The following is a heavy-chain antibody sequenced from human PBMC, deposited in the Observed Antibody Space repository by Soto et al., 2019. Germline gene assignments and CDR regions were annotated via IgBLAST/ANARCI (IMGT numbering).Heavy chain of an antibody. CDR1: GGTFSSYA. D-gene: IGHD6-6*01. J-gene: IGHJ6*02. CDR3: ARGVAARPTYYYYGMDV. Sequence: QVQLVQSGAEVKKPGSSVKVSCKASGGTFSSYAISWVRQAPGQRLEWMGGIIPIFGTANYAQKFQGRVTITADESTSTAYMELSSLRSEDTAVYFCARGVAARPTYYYYGMDVWGQGTTVTVSS. CDR2: IIPIFGTA. V-gene: IGHV1-69*01.